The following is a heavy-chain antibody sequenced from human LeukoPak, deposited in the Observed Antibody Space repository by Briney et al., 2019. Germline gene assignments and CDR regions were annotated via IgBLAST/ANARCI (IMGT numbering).Heavy chain of an antibody. CDR3: AKDLTGGIDY. CDR1: GFTFSSYG. V-gene: IGHV3-30*02. CDR2: IRYDGSDK. J-gene: IGHJ4*02. Sequence: AGGSLRLSCAASGFTFSSYGMHWVRQAPGKGLEWVAFIRYDGSDKYYADSVKGRFTISRDNSKNTLYLQMISLRAEDTAVYYCAKDLTGGIDYWGQGTLVTVSS. D-gene: IGHD3-16*01.